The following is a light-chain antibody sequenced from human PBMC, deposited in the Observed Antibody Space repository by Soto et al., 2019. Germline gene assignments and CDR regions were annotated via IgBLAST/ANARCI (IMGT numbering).Light chain of an antibody. J-gene: IGKJ4*01. CDR3: QKRSNWHALT. CDR1: QSVSNY. Sequence: EIGWAQSPGTLSLSPGERATLSCRASQSVSNYLAWYQQKPGQAPRLLIYDASNRATGIPARFSGSGSGTDFTLTISRPEPEDFAFYYDQKRSNWHALTFRGGTTVDIK. V-gene: IGKV3-11*01. CDR2: DAS.